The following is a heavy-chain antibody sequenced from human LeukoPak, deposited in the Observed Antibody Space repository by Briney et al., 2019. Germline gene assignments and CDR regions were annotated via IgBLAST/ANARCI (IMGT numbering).Heavy chain of an antibody. J-gene: IGHJ1*01. CDR1: GGSISNYY. CDR3: ATVEGYCTSTSCYRAYFQH. Sequence: SETLSLTCTVSGGSISNYYWNWIRQPPGKGLERIGYIYYSGSTNYNPSLKSRVTISVDTSKNQFSLKLSSVTAADTAVYYCATVEGYCTSTSCYRAYFQHWGQGTLVTVSS. D-gene: IGHD2-2*02. CDR2: IYYSGST. V-gene: IGHV4-59*01.